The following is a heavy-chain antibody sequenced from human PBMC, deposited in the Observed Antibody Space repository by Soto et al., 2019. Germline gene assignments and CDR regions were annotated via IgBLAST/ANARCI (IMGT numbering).Heavy chain of an antibody. CDR2: ISSSSSYT. J-gene: IGHJ3*02. CDR1: GFTFSDYY. V-gene: IGHV3-11*03. Sequence: GGSLRLSCAASGFTFSDYYMSWIRQAPGKGLEWVSYISSSSSYTNYADSVKGRFTISRDNSKNTLYLQMNSLRAEDTAVYYCANTLSSSPVPAAASPDAFDIWGQGTMVTVSS. D-gene: IGHD6-13*01. CDR3: ANTLSSSPVPAAASPDAFDI.